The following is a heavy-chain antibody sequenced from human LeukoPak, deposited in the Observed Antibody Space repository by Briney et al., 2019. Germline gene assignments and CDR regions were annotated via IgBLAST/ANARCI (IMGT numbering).Heavy chain of an antibody. V-gene: IGHV3-23*01. Sequence: GGSLRLSCAASGFTFSSYAMYWVRQAPGKGLEWVSGIVGSGGSTYYADSVKGRFTISRDNSKNTLYLQMNSLRAEDTAVYYCAKDLGEYSSSWPDYWGQGTLVTVSS. D-gene: IGHD6-13*01. CDR1: GFTFSSYA. CDR3: AKDLGEYSSSWPDY. CDR2: IVGSGGST. J-gene: IGHJ4*02.